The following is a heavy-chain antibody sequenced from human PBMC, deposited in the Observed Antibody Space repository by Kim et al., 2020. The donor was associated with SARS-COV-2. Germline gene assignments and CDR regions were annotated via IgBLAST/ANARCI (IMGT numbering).Heavy chain of an antibody. V-gene: IGHV1-46*01. Sequence: ASVKVSCKASGYTLGSYFMNWLRQAPGQGLEWMGMIDPSGGTTADTQKFQGRCTMTGDTSASTVYMELTSLRSEDTAVYFCARGPKHCTGGGSYDYWG. CDR3: ARGPKHCTGGGSYDY. J-gene: IGHJ4*01. D-gene: IGHD2-8*02. CDR1: GYTLGSYF. CDR2: IDPSGGTT.